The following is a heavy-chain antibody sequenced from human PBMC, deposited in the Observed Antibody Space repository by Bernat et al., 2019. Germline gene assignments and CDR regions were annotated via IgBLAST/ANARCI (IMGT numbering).Heavy chain of an antibody. CDR1: GFTFSSYA. Sequence: QVQLVESGGGVVQPGRSLRLSCAASGFTFSSYAMHWVRQAPGKGLEWVAVISYDGSNKYYADSVKGRFTISRDNSKNTLYLQMNSLRAEDTAVYYCARVAAAGTHDYWGQGTLVTVSS. CDR3: ARVAAAGTHDY. CDR2: ISYDGSNK. D-gene: IGHD6-13*01. V-gene: IGHV3-30-3*01. J-gene: IGHJ4*02.